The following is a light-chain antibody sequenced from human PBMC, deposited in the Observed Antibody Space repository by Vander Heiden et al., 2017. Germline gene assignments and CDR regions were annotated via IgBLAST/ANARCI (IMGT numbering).Light chain of an antibody. CDR3: QAWDSGSGV. CDR2: QDS. J-gene: IGLJ3*02. V-gene: IGLV3-1*01. Sequence: SYELTQPPSVSVSPGQTASITCSGDKLGDKYACWYQQKPGQSPVLVIYQDSRRPSVIPERFSGSNSGNTATLTIRGTQAMDGADYYCQAWDSGSGVFGGGTKLTVL. CDR1: KLGDKY.